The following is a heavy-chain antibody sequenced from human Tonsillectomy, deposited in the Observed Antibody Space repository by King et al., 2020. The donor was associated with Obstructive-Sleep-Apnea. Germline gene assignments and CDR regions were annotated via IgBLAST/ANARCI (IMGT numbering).Heavy chain of an antibody. CDR3: SRGGTPADY. Sequence: VQLVESGGDLVQPGRPLRLSCTTSGFTFDDYAMCWFRQAPGKGLEWVGFIRSKLDGGTTEYAASVKGRFTILRDDRESTAYLQMTSLKTEDTAVYFCSRGGTPADYWGQGTLVTVSS. V-gene: IGHV3-49*03. CDR2: IRSKLDGGTT. J-gene: IGHJ4*02. CDR1: GFTFDDYA. D-gene: IGHD1-14*01.